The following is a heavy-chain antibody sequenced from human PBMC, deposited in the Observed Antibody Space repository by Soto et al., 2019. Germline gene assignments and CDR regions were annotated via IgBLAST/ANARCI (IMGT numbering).Heavy chain of an antibody. D-gene: IGHD6-13*01. CDR1: GGSISSGGYY. CDR2: IYYSGST. V-gene: IGHV4-31*03. J-gene: IGHJ4*02. Sequence: SETLSLTCTVSGGSISSGGYYWSWIRQHPGKGLEWIGYIYYSGSTYYNPSLKSRVTISVDTSKNQFSLKLSSVTAADTAVYYCARAIAAAGTGDYFHYWGQGTLVNVSS. CDR3: ARAIAAAGTGDYFHY.